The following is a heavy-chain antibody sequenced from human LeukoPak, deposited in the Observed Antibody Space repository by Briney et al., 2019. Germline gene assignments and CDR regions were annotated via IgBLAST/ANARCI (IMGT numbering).Heavy chain of an antibody. CDR2: IYYSGST. CDR1: GGSISSYY. Sequence: SETLSLTCTVSGGSISSYYWSWIRQPPGKGLEWIGYIYYSGSTSYNPSLKSRVTISVDTSKNQFSLKLSSVTAADTAVYYCARRGGSYDYYYYGLDVWGRGTTVTVSS. V-gene: IGHV4-59*08. D-gene: IGHD1-26*01. CDR3: ARRGGSYDYYYYGLDV. J-gene: IGHJ6*02.